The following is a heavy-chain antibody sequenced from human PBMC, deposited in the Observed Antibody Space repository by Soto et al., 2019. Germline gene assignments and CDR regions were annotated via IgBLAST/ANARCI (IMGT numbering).Heavy chain of an antibody. CDR2: IKSKTDGGTT. CDR3: TNDPDRGWGSYYNDES. D-gene: IGHD3-10*01. CDR1: GFTFSNAW. J-gene: IGHJ5*02. V-gene: IGHV3-15*01. Sequence: EVQLVESGGGLVKPGGSLRLSCAASGFTFSNAWMSWVRQAPGKGLEWVGRIKSKTDGGTTDYAAPVKVRFTISRDDSKNTMYLPMNRRKTEDTAVYYCTNDPDRGWGSYYNDESWGQGTLVTVSS.